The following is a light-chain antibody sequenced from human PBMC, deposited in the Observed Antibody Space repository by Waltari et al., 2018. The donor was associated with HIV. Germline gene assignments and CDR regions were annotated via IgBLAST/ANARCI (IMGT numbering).Light chain of an antibody. CDR2: DAS. J-gene: IGKJ5*01. CDR3: QQYDHLPIT. CDR1: QDISNF. Sequence: DIQMTQSPSSLSASVGDRVTITCQASQDISNFLNWFQHKPGKAPKLLIYDASSLETGVPSRFSGSASGTYFTLTISSLQPEDIATYFCQQYDHLPITF. V-gene: IGKV1-33*01.